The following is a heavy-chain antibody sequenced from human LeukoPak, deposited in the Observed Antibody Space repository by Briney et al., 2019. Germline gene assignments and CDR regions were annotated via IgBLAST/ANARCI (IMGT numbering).Heavy chain of an antibody. Sequence: GESLKISCKGSGYSFTSYWIGWVRQMPGKGLEWMGIIYPGDSDTRYSPSFQGQVTISADKSISTAYLQWSSLKASDTAMYYCARTRAVGWLVERNFDYWGQGTLVTVSS. CDR1: GYSFTSYW. J-gene: IGHJ4*02. CDR3: ARTRAVGWLVERNFDY. D-gene: IGHD6-19*01. CDR2: IYPGDSDT. V-gene: IGHV5-51*01.